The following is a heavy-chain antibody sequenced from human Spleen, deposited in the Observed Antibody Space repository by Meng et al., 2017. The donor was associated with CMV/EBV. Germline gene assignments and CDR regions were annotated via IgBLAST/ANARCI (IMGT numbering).Heavy chain of an antibody. Sequence: ASVKVSCKASGYSFSDYYIHWVRQAPGQGLEWMGWMNPDSGGTNYAQKFQGRVTMTRDTSISTAYMELSRLRSDDTAMYFCARDRRGSYVDSWGQGTLVTVSS. CDR3: ARDRRGSYVDS. CDR1: GYSFSDYY. V-gene: IGHV1-2*02. D-gene: IGHD1-26*01. J-gene: IGHJ4*02. CDR2: MNPDSGGT.